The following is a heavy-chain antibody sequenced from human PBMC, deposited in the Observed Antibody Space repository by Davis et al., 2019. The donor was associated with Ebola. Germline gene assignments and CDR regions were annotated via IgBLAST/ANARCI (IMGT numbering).Heavy chain of an antibody. CDR2: IWYDGSEK. D-gene: IGHD1-1*01. V-gene: IGHV3-30*02. J-gene: IGHJ4*02. CDR3: ARDRFSYNWNDGPGDY. CDR1: GFTFSDSG. Sequence: GESLKISCAASGFTFSDSGMHWVRQAPGKGLEWGAIIWYDGSEKYYADSVKGRFTISRDNSKNTLYLQMNSLRAEDTAVYYCARDRFSYNWNDGPGDYWGQGTLVTVSS.